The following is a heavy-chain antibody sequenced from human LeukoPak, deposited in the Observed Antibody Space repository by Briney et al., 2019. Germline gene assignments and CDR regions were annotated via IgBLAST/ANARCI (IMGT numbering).Heavy chain of an antibody. D-gene: IGHD3/OR15-3a*01. CDR1: GYTFTGYY. CDR2: ISGSGGST. Sequence: SCKASGYTFTGYYMHWVRQAPGKGLEWVSAISGSGGSTYYADSVKGRFTISRDNSKNTLYLQMNSLRAEDTAVYYCAKVVWPAYYWFDPWGQGTLVTVSS. CDR3: AKVVWPAYYWFDP. V-gene: IGHV3-23*01. J-gene: IGHJ5*02.